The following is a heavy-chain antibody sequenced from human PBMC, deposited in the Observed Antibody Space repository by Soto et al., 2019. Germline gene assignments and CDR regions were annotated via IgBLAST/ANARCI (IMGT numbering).Heavy chain of an antibody. CDR2: IYYSGST. Sequence: SETLSLTCTVSGGSISSYYWSWIRQPPGKGLEWIGYIYYSGSTNYNPSLKSRVTISVDTSKNQFSLKLSSVTAADTAVYYCARRPGAAAGTYYYYYYGMDVWGQGTTVTVSS. CDR1: GGSISSYY. CDR3: ARRPGAAAGTYYYYYYGMDV. J-gene: IGHJ6*02. D-gene: IGHD6-13*01. V-gene: IGHV4-59*08.